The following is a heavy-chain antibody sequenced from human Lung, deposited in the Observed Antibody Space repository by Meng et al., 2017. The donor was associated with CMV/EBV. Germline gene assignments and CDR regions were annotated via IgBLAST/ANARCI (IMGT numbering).Heavy chain of an antibody. Sequence: VVLGASVSGGNLWSWVRQAPGKGLEWVGEIDHSGTTNFNPSLKSRVAMSMARSKNQLFLKLNSVTAADTAVYYCARVGTMADMFFDSWGQGTLVTVSS. CDR2: IDHSGTT. CDR3: ARVGTMADMFFDS. D-gene: IGHD3-10*02. J-gene: IGHJ4*02. V-gene: IGHV4-4*02. CDR1: GASVSGGNL.